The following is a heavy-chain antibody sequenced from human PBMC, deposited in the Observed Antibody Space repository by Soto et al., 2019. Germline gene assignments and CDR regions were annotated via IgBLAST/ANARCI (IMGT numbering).Heavy chain of an antibody. CDR2: ISGSGFKR. CDR3: AKNQGVELVPLATVDWFDP. J-gene: IGHJ5*02. CDR1: GFIFENFG. V-gene: IGHV3-23*01. Sequence: LRLSCAASGFIFENFGMSWVRQAPGKGLEWISSISGSGFKRYYADSVKGRFTISRDNSKSTVYLELNNLSAEDTAVYHCAKNQGVELVPLATVDWFDPWGQGSVVTVSS. D-gene: IGHD1-26*01.